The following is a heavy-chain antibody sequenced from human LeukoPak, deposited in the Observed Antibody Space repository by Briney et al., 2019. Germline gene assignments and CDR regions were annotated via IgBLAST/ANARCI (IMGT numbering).Heavy chain of an antibody. CDR2: ISSSSSYI. V-gene: IGHV3-21*01. CDR3: ARDITTSSWYPLYYFDY. D-gene: IGHD6-13*01. Sequence: GRSLRLSCAASGFTFSSYSMTWVRQAPGKGLEWVSSISSSSSYIYYADSVKGRFTISRDNAKNSLYLQMNSLRAEDTAVYYCARDITTSSWYPLYYFDYWGQGTLVTVSS. CDR1: GFTFSSYS. J-gene: IGHJ4*02.